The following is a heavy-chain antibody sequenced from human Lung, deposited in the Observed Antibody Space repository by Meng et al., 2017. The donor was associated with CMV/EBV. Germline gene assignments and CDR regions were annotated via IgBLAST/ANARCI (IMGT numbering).Heavy chain of an antibody. D-gene: IGHD7-27*01. J-gene: IGHJ5*02. Sequence: SETLSLTCTVSGGSISSSSYYWGWIRQPPGKGLEWIGSIYYSGSTYYNPSLKSRVTISVDTSKNQFSLKLSSVTAADTAVYYCARESTPNWGSGSWGQGTXVTVSS. CDR2: IYYSGST. CDR1: GGSISSSSYY. CDR3: ARESTPNWGSGS. V-gene: IGHV4-39*07.